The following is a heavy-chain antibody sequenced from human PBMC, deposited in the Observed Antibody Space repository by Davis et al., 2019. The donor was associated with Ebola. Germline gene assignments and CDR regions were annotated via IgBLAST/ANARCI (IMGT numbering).Heavy chain of an antibody. CDR1: GFTFSSYS. CDR2: ISSSSSYI. CDR3: ATHVVVVAATGY. D-gene: IGHD2-15*01. Sequence: GGSLRLSCAASGFTFSSYSMNWVRQAPGKGLEWVSSISSSSSYIYYADSVKGRFTISRDNAKNSLYLQMNSLRAEDTAVYYCATHVVVVAATGYWGQGTLVTVSS. J-gene: IGHJ4*02. V-gene: IGHV3-21*01.